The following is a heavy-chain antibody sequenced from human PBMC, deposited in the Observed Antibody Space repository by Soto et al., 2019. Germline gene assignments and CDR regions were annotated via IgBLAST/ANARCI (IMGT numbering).Heavy chain of an antibody. CDR1: GGTFSSYT. Sequence: QVQLVQSGAEVKKPGSSVKVSCKASGGTFSSYTISWVRQAPGQGLEWMGRIIPILGIANYAQKFQGRVTITEDKSTSTAYMELSSLRSEDTAVYYCARGTAIVVPAANDAFDIWGQGTMVTVSS. V-gene: IGHV1-69*02. CDR3: ARGTAIVVPAANDAFDI. CDR2: IIPILGIA. D-gene: IGHD2-2*01. J-gene: IGHJ3*02.